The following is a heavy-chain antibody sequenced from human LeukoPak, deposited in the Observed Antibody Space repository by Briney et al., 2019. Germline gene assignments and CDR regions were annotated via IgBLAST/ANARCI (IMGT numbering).Heavy chain of an antibody. D-gene: IGHD6-6*01. J-gene: IGHJ4*02. CDR2: IKQDGSEK. CDR3: ARLAARRSSDY. Sequence: GGSLRLSCAASGFTFSSYWMSWVRQAPGKGLEWVANIKQDGSEKYYVDSVKGRFTISRDNAKNSLYLQTNSLRAEDTAVYYCARLAARRSSDYWGQGTLVTVSS. CDR1: GFTFSSYW. V-gene: IGHV3-7*01.